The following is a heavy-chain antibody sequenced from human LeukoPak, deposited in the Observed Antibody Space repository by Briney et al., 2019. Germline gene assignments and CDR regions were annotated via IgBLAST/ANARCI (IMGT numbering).Heavy chain of an antibody. Sequence: PGGSLRLSCAASGLTFSQYAMSWVRQAPGKGLEWISFINFGDGNTHYADSVKGRFTISRDNSRNALYLQMNSLRAEDTAAYYCASSGYGVHDYWGQGTLVTVSS. CDR2: INFGDGNT. D-gene: IGHD4-17*01. CDR3: ASSGYGVHDY. CDR1: GLTFSQYA. V-gene: IGHV3-23*01. J-gene: IGHJ4*02.